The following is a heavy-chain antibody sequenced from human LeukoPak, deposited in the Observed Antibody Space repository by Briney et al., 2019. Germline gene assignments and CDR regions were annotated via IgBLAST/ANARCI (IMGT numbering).Heavy chain of an antibody. CDR2: INRDGSER. J-gene: IGHJ4*02. Sequence: WEALRLSFAASGFTLGRSWVSWVRQAPGEGLEWVANINRDGSERYYVDSVKGRFTISRDNARNSLYLEMNSLRVEDTGVYYCARDLVGASHYWGQGTLVTV. CDR1: GFTLGRSW. D-gene: IGHD1-26*01. V-gene: IGHV3-7*01. CDR3: ARDLVGASHY.